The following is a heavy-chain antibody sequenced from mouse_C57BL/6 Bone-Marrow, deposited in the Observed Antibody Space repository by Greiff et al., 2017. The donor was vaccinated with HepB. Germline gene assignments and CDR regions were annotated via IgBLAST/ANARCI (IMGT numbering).Heavy chain of an antibody. CDR1: GFTFSDYY. Sequence: EVKVVESGGGLVQPGGSLKLSCAASGFTFSDYYMYWVRQTPEKRLEWVAYISNGGGSTYYPDTVKGRFTISRDNAKNTLYLQMSRLKSEDTAMYYCARATMANWYFDVWGTGTTVTVSS. D-gene: IGHD2-1*01. CDR3: ARATMANWYFDV. CDR2: ISNGGGST. V-gene: IGHV5-12*01. J-gene: IGHJ1*03.